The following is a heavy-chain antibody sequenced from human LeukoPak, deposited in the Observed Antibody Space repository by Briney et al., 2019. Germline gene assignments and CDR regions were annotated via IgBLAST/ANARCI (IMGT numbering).Heavy chain of an antibody. Sequence: SETRSLTCTVSGGSISSYYWSWIRQPPGKGLEWIGYIYYSGSTNYNPSLKRRVTISVDTSKNQFSLKLSSVTAADTAVYYCARLLRRELPFDHWGQGTLVTVSS. V-gene: IGHV4-59*08. CDR2: IYYSGST. CDR3: ARLLRRELPFDH. D-gene: IGHD1-26*01. CDR1: GGSISSYY. J-gene: IGHJ4*02.